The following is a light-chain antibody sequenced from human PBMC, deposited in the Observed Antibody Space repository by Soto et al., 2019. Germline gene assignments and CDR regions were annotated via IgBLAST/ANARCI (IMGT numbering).Light chain of an antibody. CDR3: QQSLTMPIT. CDR2: SAS. J-gene: IGKJ5*01. Sequence: DIQMTQSPASLSVSVGDRVTITCRASQSINNYLNWYLQRPGQAPKLLIRSASTLQRGVPPRFSGSGSRTEFTLTIADLQPDDFGTYYCQQSLTMPITFGHGTRLEIK. CDR1: QSINNY. V-gene: IGKV1-39*01.